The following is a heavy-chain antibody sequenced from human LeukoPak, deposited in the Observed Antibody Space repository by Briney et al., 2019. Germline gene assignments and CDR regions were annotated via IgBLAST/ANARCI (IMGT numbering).Heavy chain of an antibody. V-gene: IGHV3-7*01. D-gene: IGHD2-21*01. J-gene: IGHJ6*02. CDR1: GFTFSSYW. CDR2: IKQDGSEI. CDR3: ARYCGGDCYGMDV. Sequence: GGSLRLSCAASGFTFSSYWMSWVRQAPGKGLEWLANIKQDGSEIHYVDSMKGRFTISRENAKNSLYLQMNSLRAEDTALYYCARYCGGDCYGMDVWGQGTTVTVSS.